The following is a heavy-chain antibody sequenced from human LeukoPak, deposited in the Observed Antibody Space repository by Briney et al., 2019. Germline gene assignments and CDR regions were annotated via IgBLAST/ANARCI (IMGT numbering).Heavy chain of an antibody. CDR2: TIPMFGIA. V-gene: IGHV1-69*13. D-gene: IGHD2-2*01. Sequence: GASVKVSCKASGGTFSSYAISWVRQAPGQGLEWMGGTIPMFGIANYAQKFQGRVTITADESTSTAYMELSSLRSEDTAMYYCARIYCSSTSCPYYFDYWGQGTLVTVSS. J-gene: IGHJ4*02. CDR3: ARIYCSSTSCPYYFDY. CDR1: GGTFSSYA.